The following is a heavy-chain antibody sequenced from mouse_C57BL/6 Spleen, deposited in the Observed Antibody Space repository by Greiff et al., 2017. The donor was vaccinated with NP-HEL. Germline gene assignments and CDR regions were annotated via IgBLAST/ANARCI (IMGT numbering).Heavy chain of an antibody. CDR2: INPNNGGT. D-gene: IGHD3-1*01. J-gene: IGHJ2*01. Sequence: VQLQQSGPELVKPGASVKISCKASGYTFTDYYMNWVTQSHGKSLEWIGDINPNNGGTSYNQKFKGTATLTVDKSSSTAYMELRSLTSEDSAVYYCAFGELDYRGQGTTLTVAS. CDR1: GYTFTDYY. CDR3: AFGELDY. V-gene: IGHV1-26*01.